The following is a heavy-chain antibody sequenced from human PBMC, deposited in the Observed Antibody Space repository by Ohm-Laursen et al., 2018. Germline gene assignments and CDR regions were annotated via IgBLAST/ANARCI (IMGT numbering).Heavy chain of an antibody. Sequence: SLRLSCSAPGFTFSSYWMHWVRQAPGKGLEWVAVISYDGSNKYYADSVKGRFTISRDNSKNTLYLQMNSLRAEDTAVYYCAKEVLHYYDSSGGFDYWGQGTLVTVSS. CDR2: ISYDGSNK. D-gene: IGHD3-22*01. CDR3: AKEVLHYYDSSGGFDY. CDR1: GFTFSSYW. V-gene: IGHV3-30*18. J-gene: IGHJ4*02.